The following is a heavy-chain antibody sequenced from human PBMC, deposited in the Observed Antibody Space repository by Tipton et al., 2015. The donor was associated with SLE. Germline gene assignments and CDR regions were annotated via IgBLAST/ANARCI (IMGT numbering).Heavy chain of an antibody. V-gene: IGHV1-3*01. Sequence: QLVQSGPEVKKPGASVKVSCKASGYTFTSYAIHWVRQDPGQRLEWMGWINAGNGNTKYSQKFQGRVTITRDTSASTGYMELSSLRAEDTAVYYCARDPGTVTPPDYWGQGTLVTVSS. CDR1: GYTFTSYA. CDR3: ARDPGTVTPPDY. J-gene: IGHJ4*02. D-gene: IGHD4-17*01. CDR2: INAGNGNT.